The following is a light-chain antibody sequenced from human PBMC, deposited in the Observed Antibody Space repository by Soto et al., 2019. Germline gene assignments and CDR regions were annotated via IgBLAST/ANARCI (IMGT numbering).Light chain of an antibody. CDR1: QSVSSN. Sequence: EIVMTQSPATLSVSPGERATLSCRASQSVSSNLAWYQHKPGQAPRLLVFGASTRATGIPARFSGSGSGTDFTLTISSLQSEDFAVYYCQQYNNWPPWTFGQGTKVEI. CDR3: QQYNNWPPWT. V-gene: IGKV3-15*01. J-gene: IGKJ1*01. CDR2: GAS.